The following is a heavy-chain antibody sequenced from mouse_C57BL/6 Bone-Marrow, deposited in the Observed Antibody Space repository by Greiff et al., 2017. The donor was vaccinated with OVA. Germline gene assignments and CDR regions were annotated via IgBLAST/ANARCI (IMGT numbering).Heavy chain of an antibody. Sequence: QVQLKESGAELARPGASVKLSCKASGYTFTSYGISWVKQRTGQGLEWIGEIYPRSGNTYYNEKFKGKATLTADKSSSTAYMELRSLTYEDSAVYFCAMYYYGSSPFAYWGQGTLVTVSA. V-gene: IGHV1-81*01. CDR3: AMYYYGSSPFAY. CDR2: IYPRSGNT. CDR1: GYTFTSYG. D-gene: IGHD1-1*01. J-gene: IGHJ3*01.